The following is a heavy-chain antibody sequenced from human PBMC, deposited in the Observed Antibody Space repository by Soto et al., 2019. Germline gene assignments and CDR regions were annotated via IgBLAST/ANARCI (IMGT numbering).Heavy chain of an antibody. CDR2: INHSGST. CDR3: ARGGIAAAWLPFYYYGMDV. Sequence: SETLSLTCAVYCGSFIGYYWSWIRQPPGKGLEWIGEINHSGSTNYNPSLKSRVTISVDTSKNQFSLKLSSVTAADTAVYYCARGGIAAAWLPFYYYGMDVWGQGTTVTVSS. J-gene: IGHJ6*02. V-gene: IGHV4-34*01. D-gene: IGHD6-13*01. CDR1: CGSFIGYY.